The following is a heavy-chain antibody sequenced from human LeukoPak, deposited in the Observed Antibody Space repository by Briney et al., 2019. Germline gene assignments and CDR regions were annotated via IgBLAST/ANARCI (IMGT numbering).Heavy chain of an antibody. CDR2: IHHGDSNT. V-gene: IGHV5-51*01. D-gene: IGHD3-22*01. CDR3: ARHDFVYDSSGYFLGGDY. CDR1: GYSFTLYW. J-gene: IGHJ4*02. Sequence: KRGESLKISCKGSGYSFTLYWIGWVRQMPGKGLEWMGIIHHGDSNTKYSPSFQGQVTISADKSSSTAYLQWSSLKASDTGIYYCARHDFVYDSSGYFLGGDYWGQGTLLTVSS.